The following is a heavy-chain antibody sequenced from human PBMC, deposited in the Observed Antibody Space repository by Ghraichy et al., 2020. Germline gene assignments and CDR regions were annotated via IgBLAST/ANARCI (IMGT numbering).Heavy chain of an antibody. D-gene: IGHD5-18*01. V-gene: IGHV4-59*01. CDR2: IYYSGST. Sequence: SETLSLTCTVSGGSISSYYWSWIRQPPGKGLEWIGYIYYSGSTNYNPSLKSRVTISVDTSKNQFSLKLSSVTAADTAVYYCASHPPGRVHGYSYGRPTYLYFDLWCRGTLVTVSS. CDR3: ASHPPGRVHGYSYGRPTYLYFDL. CDR1: GGSISSYY. J-gene: IGHJ2*01.